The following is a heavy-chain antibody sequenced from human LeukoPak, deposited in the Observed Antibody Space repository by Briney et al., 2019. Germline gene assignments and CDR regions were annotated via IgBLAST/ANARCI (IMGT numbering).Heavy chain of an antibody. CDR3: ARGTAVADLLADY. Sequence: ASVKVSCKTSGYTFTGYYMHWARQAPGQGLEWMGWINPNSGGTNYAQKFEGRATMTRDTSISTAYMELSRLRSDDTALYYCARGTAVADLLADYWGQGTLVTVSS. J-gene: IGHJ4*02. D-gene: IGHD6-19*01. CDR2: INPNSGGT. V-gene: IGHV1-2*02. CDR1: GYTFTGYY.